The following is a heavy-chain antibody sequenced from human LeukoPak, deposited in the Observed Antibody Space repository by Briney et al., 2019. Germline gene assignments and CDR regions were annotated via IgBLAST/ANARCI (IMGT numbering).Heavy chain of an antibody. Sequence: SETLSLTCTVSGGSISSGSYYWSWIRQPAGKGLEWIGRIYTSGSTNYNPSLKSRVTISVDTSKNQFSLKLSSVTAADTAVYYCARVNRNFYYDSSGYGHFYYMDVWGKGTTVTVSS. CDR1: GGSISSGSYY. D-gene: IGHD3-22*01. V-gene: IGHV4-61*02. CDR2: IYTSGST. CDR3: ARVNRNFYYDSSGYGHFYYMDV. J-gene: IGHJ6*03.